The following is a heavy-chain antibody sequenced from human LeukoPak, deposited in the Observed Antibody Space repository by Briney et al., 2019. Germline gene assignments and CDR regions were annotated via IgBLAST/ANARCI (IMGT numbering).Heavy chain of an antibody. Sequence: GGSLRLSCAASGFTLSDYYMSWIRQAPGKGLGWVSYISSSSSYTNYADSVKGRFTISRDNAKNSLYLQMHSLRAEDTALYYCASGPPFLKYFEYWGQGTLVTVSS. CDR1: GFTLSDYY. D-gene: IGHD3-3*01. CDR3: ASGPPFLKYFEY. V-gene: IGHV3-11*03. CDR2: ISSSSSYT. J-gene: IGHJ4*02.